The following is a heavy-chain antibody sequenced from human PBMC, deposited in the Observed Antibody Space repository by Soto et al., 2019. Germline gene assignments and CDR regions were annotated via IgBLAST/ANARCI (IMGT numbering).Heavy chain of an antibody. J-gene: IGHJ5*01. D-gene: IGHD3-22*01. V-gene: IGHV3-23*01. Sequence: GESLKISCAASGFTFRGYAMSWVRQAPGKGLEWVSAISGSGESTHYADSVKGRSTISRDNSKNTLYLQMNSLRAEDTAVYYCAKEGAGYYDSSPYDSWGQGTLVTVSS. CDR1: GFTFRGYA. CDR2: ISGSGEST. CDR3: AKEGAGYYDSSPYDS.